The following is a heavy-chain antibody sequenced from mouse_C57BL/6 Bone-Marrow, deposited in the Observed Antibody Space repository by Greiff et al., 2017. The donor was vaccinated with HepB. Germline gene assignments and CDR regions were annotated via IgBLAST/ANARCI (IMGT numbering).Heavy chain of an antibody. CDR3: ASRRCYYYSSSPYAMDY. CDR2: IDPSDSYT. Sequence: QVQLQQSGAELVMPGASVKLSCKASGYTFTSYWMHWVKQRPGQGLEWIGEIDPSDSYTNYNEKFKGKSTLTVDKTSSTAYMQLNSLTSEDSAVYYCASRRCYYYSSSPYAMDYWGQGTSVTVSS. CDR1: GYTFTSYW. J-gene: IGHJ4*01. V-gene: IGHV1-69*01. D-gene: IGHD1-1*01.